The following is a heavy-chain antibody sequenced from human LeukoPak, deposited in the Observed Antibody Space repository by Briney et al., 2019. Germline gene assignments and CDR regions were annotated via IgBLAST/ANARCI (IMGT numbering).Heavy chain of an antibody. J-gene: IGHJ4*02. CDR3: AKDMFTSSWLPFDY. V-gene: IGHV3-23*01. D-gene: IGHD6-13*01. CDR2: ISASSGST. Sequence: PGGSLRLSCAASGFIFSNNALSWVRQAPGKGLEWVSAISASSGSTYYADSVKVRFTISRDNSKNTLYLKMNSLRAEDTAVYFCAKDMFTSSWLPFDYWGQGTLVTVSS. CDR1: GFIFSNNA.